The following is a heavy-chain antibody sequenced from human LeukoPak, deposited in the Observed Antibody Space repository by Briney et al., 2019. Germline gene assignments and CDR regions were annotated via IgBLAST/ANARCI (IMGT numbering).Heavy chain of an antibody. V-gene: IGHV4-30-2*01. CDR1: GGSISSGGYS. CDR3: ARTSSGWYYFDY. J-gene: IGHJ4*02. Sequence: SETLSLTCAVSGGSISSGGYSWSWIRQPPGTGLEWIGYIYHSGSTYYNPSLKSRVTISVDRSKNQFSLKLSSVTAADTAVYYCARTSSGWYYFDYWGQGTLVTVSS. D-gene: IGHD6-19*01. CDR2: IYHSGST.